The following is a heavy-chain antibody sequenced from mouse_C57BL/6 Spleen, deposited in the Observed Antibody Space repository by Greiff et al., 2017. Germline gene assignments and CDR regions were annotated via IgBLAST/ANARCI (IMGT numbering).Heavy chain of an antibody. J-gene: IGHJ2*01. CDR3: ARLRDGFDY. D-gene: IGHD1-1*01. CDR1: GYTFTSYT. Sequence: QVHVKQSGAELARPGASVKMSCKASGYTFTSYTMHWVKQRPGQGLEWIGYINPSSGYTKYNQKFKDKATLTADKSSSTAYMQLSSLTSEDSAVYYCARLRDGFDYWGQGTTLTVSS. CDR2: INPSSGYT. V-gene: IGHV1-4*01.